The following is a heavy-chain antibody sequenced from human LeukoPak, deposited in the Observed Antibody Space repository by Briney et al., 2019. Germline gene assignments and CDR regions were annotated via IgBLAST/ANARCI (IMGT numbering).Heavy chain of an antibody. V-gene: IGHV4-39*07. CDR3: ARERDGSPFY. CDR1: GGSISSSSYY. CDR2: IYTSGST. D-gene: IGHD5-24*01. J-gene: IGHJ4*02. Sequence: SETLSLTCTVSGGSISSSSYYWGWIRQPPGKGLEWIGRIYTSGSTNYNPSLKSRVTMSVDTSKNQFSLKLSSVTAADTAVYYCARERDGSPFYWGQGTLVTVSS.